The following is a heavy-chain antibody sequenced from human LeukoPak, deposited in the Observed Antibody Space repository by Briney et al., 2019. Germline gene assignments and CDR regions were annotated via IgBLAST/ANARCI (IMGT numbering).Heavy chain of an antibody. D-gene: IGHD3-22*01. Sequence: SQTLSLTCTVSGGSISSGDYYWSWIRQPPGKGLEWIGYIYYSGSTYYNPSLKSRVTISVDTSKNQFSLKLSSGTAADTAVYYCARDHRHRDSSGYYYYYYYMDVWGKGTTLTVSS. CDR1: GGSISSGDYY. J-gene: IGHJ6*03. CDR2: IYYSGST. CDR3: ARDHRHRDSSGYYYYYYYMDV. V-gene: IGHV4-30-4*08.